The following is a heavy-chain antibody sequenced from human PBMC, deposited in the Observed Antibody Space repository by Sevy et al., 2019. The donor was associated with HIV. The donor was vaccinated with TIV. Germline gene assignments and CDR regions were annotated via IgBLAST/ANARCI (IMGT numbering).Heavy chain of an antibody. CDR3: ARDSGTYPYYFDY. D-gene: IGHD1-26*01. V-gene: IGHV4-61*01. J-gene: IGHJ4*02. CDR2: IHYSGST. CDR1: GGSVSSGSYF. Sequence: SETLSLTWTVSGGSVSSGSYFWSGIRQPPGKGQEWIGYIHYSGSTNYNPSLKSRVTISVDTSKNQFSLNLSSVTAADTAVYYCARDSGTYPYYFDYWGQGTLVTVSS.